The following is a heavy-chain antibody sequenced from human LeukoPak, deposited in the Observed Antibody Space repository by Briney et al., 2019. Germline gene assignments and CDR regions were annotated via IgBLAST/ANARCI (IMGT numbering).Heavy chain of an antibody. J-gene: IGHJ4*02. CDR1: GFTFSSYW. CDR3: ARDVHGGAFDY. CDR2: INQDGSAK. Sequence: PGGSLRLSCAASGFTFSSYWMSWVRQAPGKGLEWVANINQDGSAKYYVDSVKGRFTFSRDNAINSLFLQMNSLRAEDTAVYYCARDVHGGAFDYWGQGTLVTVSS. D-gene: IGHD4-23*01. V-gene: IGHV3-7*01.